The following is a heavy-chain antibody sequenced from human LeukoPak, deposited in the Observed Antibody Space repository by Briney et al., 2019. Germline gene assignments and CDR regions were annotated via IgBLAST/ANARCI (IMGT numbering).Heavy chain of an antibody. CDR2: INPNSRDT. CDR1: GYTFAGYY. V-gene: IGHV1-2*02. Sequence: ASVKVSCKASGYTFAGYYMRWVRQAPGQGLEWMGWINPNSRDTNNAQKFQGRVTMTSDTSISTAYMELSSLTSDDTAVYYCARAVAAIVNWFDPWGQGTLVTVSS. J-gene: IGHJ5*02. CDR3: ARAVAAIVNWFDP. D-gene: IGHD6-13*01.